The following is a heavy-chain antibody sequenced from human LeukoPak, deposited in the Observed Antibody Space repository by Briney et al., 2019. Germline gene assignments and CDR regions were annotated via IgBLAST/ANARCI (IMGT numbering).Heavy chain of an antibody. J-gene: IGHJ4*02. Sequence: GGSLRLSCAASEFTFSSYNMNWVRQAPGKGLEWVANIKQDGSEKYYVDSVKGRFTISRDNAKNSLYLQMNSLRAEDTAVYYCARDSDVDIVATGLFDYWGQGTLVTVSS. V-gene: IGHV3-7*01. CDR2: IKQDGSEK. CDR1: EFTFSSYN. D-gene: IGHD5-12*01. CDR3: ARDSDVDIVATGLFDY.